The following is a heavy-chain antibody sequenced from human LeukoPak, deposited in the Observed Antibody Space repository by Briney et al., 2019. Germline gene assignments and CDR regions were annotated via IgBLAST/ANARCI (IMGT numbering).Heavy chain of an antibody. CDR3: ARDDCGVFDAFDV. Sequence: PSETLSLTCTVSGGSISSHFWTWIRQAPGKRLEWLGYVSKSGSTNYNPSLQSRITISLDTSKNQFSLILTSVTAADTAVYFCARDDCGVFDAFDVWGQGTVVTVSS. CDR1: GGSISSHF. J-gene: IGHJ3*01. CDR2: VSKSGST. D-gene: IGHD2-21*01. V-gene: IGHV4-4*08.